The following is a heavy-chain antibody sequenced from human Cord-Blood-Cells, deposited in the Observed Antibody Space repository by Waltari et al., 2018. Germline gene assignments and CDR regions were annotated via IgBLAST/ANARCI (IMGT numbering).Heavy chain of an antibody. CDR3: ARDSSLDSSSSVKDY. CDR1: GGTFSRYA. J-gene: IGHJ4*02. Sequence: QVQLVQSGAEVKKPGSSVKVSCKASGGTFSRYAISWVRQALGHGLEWMGGIIPIFGTANYAQKFQGRVTITADKSTSTAYMELSSLRSEDTAVYYCARDSSLDSSSSVKDYWGQGTLVTVSS. D-gene: IGHD6-6*01. V-gene: IGHV1-69*06. CDR2: IIPIFGTA.